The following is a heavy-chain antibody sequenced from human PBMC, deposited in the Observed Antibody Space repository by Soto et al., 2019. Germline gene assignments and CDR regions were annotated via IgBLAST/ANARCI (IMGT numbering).Heavy chain of an antibody. J-gene: IGHJ6*02. V-gene: IGHV1-8*01. Sequence: ASVKVSCKASGYTFTSYDINRVRQATGQGLEWMGWMNPNSGNTGYAQKFQGRVTMTRNTSISTAYMELSSLRSEDTAVYYCARADSITIFGVVIRYGMDVWGQGTTVTVSS. CDR1: GYTFTSYD. CDR3: ARADSITIFGVVIRYGMDV. D-gene: IGHD3-3*01. CDR2: MNPNSGNT.